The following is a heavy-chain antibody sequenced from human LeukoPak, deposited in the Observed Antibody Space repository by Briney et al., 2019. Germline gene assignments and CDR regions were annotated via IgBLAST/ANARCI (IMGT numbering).Heavy chain of an antibody. D-gene: IGHD3-22*01. J-gene: IGHJ6*03. V-gene: IGHV3-30*02. CDR1: GFIFSTYG. CDR3: ARVGNYYDSSGYPHRGYMDV. CDR2: IRYDGDNA. Sequence: PGGSLRLSCAASGFIFSTYGVHWVRQAPGKGLEWVAFIRYDGDNAFYSDSVKGRFTISRDNSKNTLYLQMNSLRAEDTAVYYCARVGNYYDSSGYPHRGYMDVWGKGTTVTVSS.